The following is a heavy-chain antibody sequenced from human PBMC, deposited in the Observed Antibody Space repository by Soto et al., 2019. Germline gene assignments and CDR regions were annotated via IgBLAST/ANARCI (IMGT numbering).Heavy chain of an antibody. V-gene: IGHV3-74*01. CDR1: GFTFSSYW. CDR3: VQVPRPRVDYLLGSVY. D-gene: IGHD3-10*01. J-gene: IGHJ4*02. CDR2: INSDGSST. Sequence: PGGSLRLSCAASGFTFSSYWMHWVRQAPGKGLVWVSRINSDGSSTSYADSVKGRFTISRDNAKNTMYLQMNSLRAEDTAVYYCVQVPRPRVDYLLGSVYWGQGSLVTVSS.